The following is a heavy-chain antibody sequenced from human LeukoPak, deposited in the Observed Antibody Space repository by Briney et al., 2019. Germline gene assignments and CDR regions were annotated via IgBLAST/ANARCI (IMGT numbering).Heavy chain of an antibody. Sequence: SETLSLTCAVYGGSFSGYYWSWIRQPPGKGLGSSGEINHSGSTNYNPSLKSRVTISVDTSKNQFSLKLSSVTAADTAVYYCARKCSSTSCRGFDPWGQETLVTVSS. CDR3: ARKCSSTSCRGFDP. CDR1: GGSFSGYY. D-gene: IGHD2-2*01. V-gene: IGHV4-34*01. CDR2: INHSGST. J-gene: IGHJ5*02.